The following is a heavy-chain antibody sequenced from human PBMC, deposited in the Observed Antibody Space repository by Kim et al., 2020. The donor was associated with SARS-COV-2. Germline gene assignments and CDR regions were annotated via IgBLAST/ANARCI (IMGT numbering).Heavy chain of an antibody. CDR1: GFTFSSYS. D-gene: IGHD3-10*01. Sequence: GGSLRLSCAASGFTFSSYSMNWVRQAPGKGLEWVSYISSSSSTIYYADSVKGRFTISRDNAKNSLYLQMNSLRDADTAVYYCARDRGYYYGSGSYGEFDYWGQGTLVTVSS. J-gene: IGHJ4*02. CDR2: ISSSSSTI. V-gene: IGHV3-48*02. CDR3: ARDRGYYYGSGSYGEFDY.